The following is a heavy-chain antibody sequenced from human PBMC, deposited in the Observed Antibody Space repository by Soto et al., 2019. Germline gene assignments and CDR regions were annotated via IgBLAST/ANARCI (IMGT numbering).Heavy chain of an antibody. Sequence: GGSLRLSCAASGFTFSSYGMHWVRQAPGKGLEWVAVISYDGSNKYYADSVKGRFTISRDNSKNTLYLQMNSLRAEDTAVYYCAKELWLLAPPDYWGQGTLVTVSS. CDR3: AKELWLLAPPDY. D-gene: IGHD5-18*01. CDR1: GFTFSSYG. J-gene: IGHJ4*02. CDR2: ISYDGSNK. V-gene: IGHV3-30*18.